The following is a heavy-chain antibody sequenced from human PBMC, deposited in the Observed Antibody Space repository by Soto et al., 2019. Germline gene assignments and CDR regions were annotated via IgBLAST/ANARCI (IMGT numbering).Heavy chain of an antibody. D-gene: IGHD3-22*01. V-gene: IGHV3-23*01. J-gene: IGHJ5*02. Sequence: PGGSLRLSCAASGFTFSSYAMSWVRQAPGKGLEWVSAISGSGGSTYYADSVKGRFTISRDNSKNTLYLQMNSLRAEDTAVYYCAKAAKGWLLGGNWFDPWGQGTLVTVSS. CDR1: GFTFSSYA. CDR3: AKAAKGWLLGGNWFDP. CDR2: ISGSGGST.